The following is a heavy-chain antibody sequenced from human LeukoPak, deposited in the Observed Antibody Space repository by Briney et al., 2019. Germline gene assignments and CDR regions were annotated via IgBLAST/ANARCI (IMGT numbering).Heavy chain of an antibody. CDR2: ISSSGSTV. V-gene: IGHV3-48*03. CDR3: ARGRGYSSSWYRDGVPHYYYMDV. D-gene: IGHD6-13*01. Sequence: GGSLRLSCAASGFTFSSYEMNWVRQAPGKGLEWVSYISSSGSTVYYADSVKGRFTISRDNAKNSLYLQMNSLRAEDTAVYYCARGRGYSSSWYRDGVPHYYYMDVWGKGTTVTVSS. J-gene: IGHJ6*03. CDR1: GFTFSSYE.